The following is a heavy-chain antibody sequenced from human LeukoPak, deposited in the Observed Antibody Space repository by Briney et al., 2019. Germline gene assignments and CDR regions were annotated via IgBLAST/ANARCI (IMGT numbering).Heavy chain of an antibody. D-gene: IGHD6-13*01. CDR3: ARSGYSSSRQYYYYYGMDV. CDR1: GGTFSSYA. Sequence: GASVKVSCKASGGTFSSYAISWVRQAPGQGLEWMGGIIPIFGTANYAQKFQGRVTITADESTSTAYMELSSLRSEDTAVYYCARSGYSSSRQYYYYYGMDVWGQGTTVTVSS. V-gene: IGHV1-69*13. CDR2: IIPIFGTA. J-gene: IGHJ6*02.